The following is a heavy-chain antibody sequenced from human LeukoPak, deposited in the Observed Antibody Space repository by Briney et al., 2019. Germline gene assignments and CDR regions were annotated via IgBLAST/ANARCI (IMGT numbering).Heavy chain of an antibody. CDR3: ARVAGRYLDDY. J-gene: IGHJ4*02. V-gene: IGHV3-11*04. CDR1: GFTFSDYY. CDR2: ISSSGSTI. Sequence: GRSLRLSCAASGFTFSDYYMSWIRQAPGKGLEWVSYISSSGSTIYYADSVKGRFTISRDNAKNSLYPQMDSLRAEDTAVYYCARVAGRYLDDYWGQGTLVTVSS. D-gene: IGHD3-9*01.